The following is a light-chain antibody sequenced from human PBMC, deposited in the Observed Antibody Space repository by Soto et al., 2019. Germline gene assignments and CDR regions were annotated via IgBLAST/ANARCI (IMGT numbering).Light chain of an antibody. CDR2: KAS. V-gene: IGKV1-5*03. CDR1: QSVSRW. J-gene: IGKJ2*01. Sequence: DIQMTQSPSTLSASVGDRLTITCRANQSVSRWLAWYQQKPGRAPKLLIYKASTLESGVPLRFSGSGSVTEFTLTISSVQPDDSATYYCQQYSTSPYNFGQGTKLDIK. CDR3: QQYSTSPYN.